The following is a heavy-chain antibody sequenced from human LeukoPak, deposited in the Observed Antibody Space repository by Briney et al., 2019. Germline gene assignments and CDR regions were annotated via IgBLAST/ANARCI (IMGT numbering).Heavy chain of an antibody. Sequence: PSETLSLTCTVSGGSISSYYWSWIRQPPGKGLEWIGYTYYSGSTNYNPSLKSRVTTSVDTSKNQFSLKLSSVTAADTAVYYCARGPSNENSSSRTQGCCWFDPWGQGTLVTVSS. CDR1: GGSISSYY. D-gene: IGHD6-13*01. V-gene: IGHV4-59*01. CDR3: ARGPSNENSSSRTQGCCWFDP. CDR2: TYYSGST. J-gene: IGHJ5*02.